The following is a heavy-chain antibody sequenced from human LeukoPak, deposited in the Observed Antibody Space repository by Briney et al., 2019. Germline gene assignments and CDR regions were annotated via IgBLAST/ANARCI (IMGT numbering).Heavy chain of an antibody. J-gene: IGHJ3*02. CDR2: IQSDGSNK. V-gene: IGHV3-30*02. Sequence: GGSLRLSCAASGFTFSNAWMSWVRQAPGKGLEWVAFIQSDGSNKYYADSVKGRFTISRDNSKNTQYLQMNSLRAEDTAVYYCARDSSREAFDIWGQGTMVTVSS. CDR3: ARDSSREAFDI. CDR1: GFTFSNAW.